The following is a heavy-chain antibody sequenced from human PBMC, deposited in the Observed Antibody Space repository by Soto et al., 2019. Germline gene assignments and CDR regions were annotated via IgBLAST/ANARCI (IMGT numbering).Heavy chain of an antibody. J-gene: IGHJ4*02. V-gene: IGHV5-51*01. CDR2: IYPSDSDI. CDR3: VRSGTSSGRFSDY. CDR1: GYTFTSYW. D-gene: IGHD2-15*01. Sequence: GESLKISCKGSGYTFTSYWIGWVRQMPGEGLEWMGVIYPSDSDIRYSPSFQGKVTISADKSITTAYLQWSSLKAADTAMYYCVRSGTSSGRFSDYWGQGTLVTVSS.